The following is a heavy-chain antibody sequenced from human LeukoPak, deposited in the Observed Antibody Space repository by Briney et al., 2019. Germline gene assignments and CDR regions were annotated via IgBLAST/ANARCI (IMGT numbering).Heavy chain of an antibody. J-gene: IGHJ3*02. CDR3: ARWPENYDATDAFDI. CDR2: ISAYNGNT. V-gene: IGHV1-18*01. CDR1: GYTFTSYG. D-gene: IGHD4/OR15-4a*01. Sequence: ASVKVSCKASGYTFTSYGISWVRQAPGQGLEWMGWISAYNGNTNYAQKLQGRVTMTTDTSTSTVYMELRSLRSDDTAVYYCARWPENYDATDAFDIWDQGTMVTVSS.